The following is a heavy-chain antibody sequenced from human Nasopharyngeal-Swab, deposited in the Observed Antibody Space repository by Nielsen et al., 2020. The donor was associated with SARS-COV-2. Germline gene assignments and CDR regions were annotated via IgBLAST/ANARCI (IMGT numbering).Heavy chain of an antibody. D-gene: IGHD4-23*01. Sequence: GGSLRLSCAASGFTFSRYWMHWVRQAPGKGLVWVSRINTDGSSTNYADSVKGRFTISRDNAKNTVYLQMNSLRAEDTAVYYCARGGYGNYYYYYYYMDIWGKGTTVTVSS. CDR1: GFTFSRYW. V-gene: IGHV3-74*01. CDR2: INTDGSST. CDR3: ARGGYGNYYYYYYYMDI. J-gene: IGHJ6*03.